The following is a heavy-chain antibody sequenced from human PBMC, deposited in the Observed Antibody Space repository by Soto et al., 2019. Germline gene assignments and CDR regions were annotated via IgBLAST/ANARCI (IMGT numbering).Heavy chain of an antibody. CDR3: ARLLSYYYDSSGTQGGMAATPADAFDI. J-gene: IGHJ3*02. D-gene: IGHD3-22*01. CDR2: IYPGDSDT. Sequence: PGESLKISCKGSGYSFTSYWIGWVRQMPGKGLEWMGIIYPGDSDTRYSPSFQGQVTISADKSISTAYLQWSSLKASDTAMYYCARLLSYYYDSSGTQGGMAATPADAFDIWGQGTLVTVSS. CDR1: GYSFTSYW. V-gene: IGHV5-51*01.